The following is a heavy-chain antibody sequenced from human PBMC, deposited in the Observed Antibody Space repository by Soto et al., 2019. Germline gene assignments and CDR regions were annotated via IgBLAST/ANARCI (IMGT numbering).Heavy chain of an antibody. V-gene: IGHV3-33*01. CDR1: GFTFSSYG. Sequence: GGSLRLSCAASGFTFSSYGMHWVRQAPGKGLEWVAVIWYDGSNKYYADSVKGRFTISRGNSKNTLYLQMNSLRAEDTAVYYCARDMKMVGATFYYYYGMDVWGQGTTVTVSS. CDR3: ARDMKMVGATFYYYYGMDV. D-gene: IGHD1-26*01. J-gene: IGHJ6*02. CDR2: IWYDGSNK.